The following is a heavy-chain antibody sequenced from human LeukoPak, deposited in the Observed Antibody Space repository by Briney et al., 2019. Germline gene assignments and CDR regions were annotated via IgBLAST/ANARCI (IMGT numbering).Heavy chain of an antibody. Sequence: GGSLRLSCAASGFTFSNSAMSWVHQAPGKGLEWVSTLSGSDITTYYADSVKGRFTISRDNSKNTLYLQMNSLRAEDTAVYYCAKGIYSSGWSYFDYWGHGTLVTVSS. CDR3: AKGIYSSGWSYFDY. V-gene: IGHV3-23*01. D-gene: IGHD6-19*01. CDR2: LSGSDITT. CDR1: GFTFSNSA. J-gene: IGHJ4*01.